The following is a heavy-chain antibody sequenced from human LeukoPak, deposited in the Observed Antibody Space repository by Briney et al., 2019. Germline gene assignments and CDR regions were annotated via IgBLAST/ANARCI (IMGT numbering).Heavy chain of an antibody. J-gene: IGHJ4*02. CDR1: GGSISRYY. Sequence: SETLSLTCTVSGGSISRYYWTWIRQPPGKGLEWIGYIYYSGSTSYSPSLKSRVTISVDTSKNQFSLKMSSVTAADTAVYYCARGRYSYGSKTTMDFWGQGTLVTVPS. D-gene: IGHD5-18*01. CDR2: IYYSGST. CDR3: ARGRYSYGSKTTMDF. V-gene: IGHV4-59*01.